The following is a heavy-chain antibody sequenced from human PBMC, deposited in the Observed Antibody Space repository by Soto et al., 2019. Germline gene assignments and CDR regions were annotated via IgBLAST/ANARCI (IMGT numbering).Heavy chain of an antibody. CDR1: GFTFSSYG. CDR2: IWYDGSNK. D-gene: IGHD5-12*01. Sequence: GGSLRLSCAASGFTFSSYGMHWVRQAPGKGLEWVAVIWYDGSNKYYADSVKGRFTISRDNSKNTLYLQMNSLRAEDTAVYYCARDWDGYNYFGYWGQGTLVTVSS. J-gene: IGHJ4*02. CDR3: ARDWDGYNYFGY. V-gene: IGHV3-33*01.